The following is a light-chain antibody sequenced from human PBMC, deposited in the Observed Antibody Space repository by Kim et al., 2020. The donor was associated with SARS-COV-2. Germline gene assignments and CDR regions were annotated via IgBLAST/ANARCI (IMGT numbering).Light chain of an antibody. J-gene: IGKJ1*01. Sequence: ATINCKSSQSVLYSSNNKYYLAWYQQKPGQPPKLLIYWASTRESGVPDRFSGSGSGTDFTLTISSLQAEDVAVYYCQQYYSTPRTFGQGTKVDIK. CDR3: QQYYSTPRT. V-gene: IGKV4-1*01. CDR1: QSVLYSSNNKYY. CDR2: WAS.